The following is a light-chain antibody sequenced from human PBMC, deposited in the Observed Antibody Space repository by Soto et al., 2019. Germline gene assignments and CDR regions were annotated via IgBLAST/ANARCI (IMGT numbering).Light chain of an antibody. J-gene: IGKJ2*01. CDR2: DSS. Sequence: EMVLTQSPATLSLSPGDRATLSCRASQSVGRYLAWYQQRPGQAPRLLIYDSSNRVTGIPARFSGNGSGRDFTLNISSLEPEDFAVYYCQYHTDWPPYTVGQGTTLEI. CDR1: QSVGRY. V-gene: IGKV3-11*02. CDR3: QYHTDWPPYT.